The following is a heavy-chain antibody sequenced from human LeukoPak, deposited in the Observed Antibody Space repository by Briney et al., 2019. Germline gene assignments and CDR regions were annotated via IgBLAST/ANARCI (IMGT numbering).Heavy chain of an antibody. D-gene: IGHD3-16*01. CDR2: IRTDGGTK. J-gene: IGHJ4*02. V-gene: IGHV3-74*01. CDR3: ARDWAWGGFDH. Sequence: GGSLRLSCVGPGFTFSSYWMRSVRQAPGKGLAWVSRIRTDGGTKYYADSVKGRFTVSRDNARNTLYLQMDSLRVDDTAVYYCARDWAWGGFDHWGQGTLVTVSS. CDR1: GFTFSSYW.